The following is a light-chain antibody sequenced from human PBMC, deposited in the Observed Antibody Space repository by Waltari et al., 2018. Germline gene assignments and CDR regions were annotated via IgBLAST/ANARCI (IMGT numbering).Light chain of an antibody. J-gene: IGKJ3*01. CDR1: QSISNY. CDR2: KSF. Sequence: DIQMTQSPSTLSASVGDRVTITCRASQSISNYLAWYQHKPGTAPKVLIYKSFSLQSGVPSRFSGSGSETEFTLTISSLQAEDVAVYYCQQYYSTIFTFGPGTKVDIK. CDR3: QQYYSTIFT. V-gene: IGKV1-5*03.